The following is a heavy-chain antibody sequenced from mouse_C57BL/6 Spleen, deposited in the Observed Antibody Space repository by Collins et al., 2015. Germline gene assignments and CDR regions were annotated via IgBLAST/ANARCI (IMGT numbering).Heavy chain of an antibody. J-gene: IGHJ2*01. CDR2: IWSGGST. V-gene: IGHV2-4-1*01. CDR1: GFSLTSYG. Sequence: QVQLKQSGPGLVQPSQSLSITCTVSGFSLTSYGVHWVRRSPGKGLEWLGVIWSGGSTDYNAAFISRLSISKDNSKSQVFFKMNSLQADDTAIYYCARNWYYFDYWGQGTTLTVSS. CDR3: ARNWYYFDY.